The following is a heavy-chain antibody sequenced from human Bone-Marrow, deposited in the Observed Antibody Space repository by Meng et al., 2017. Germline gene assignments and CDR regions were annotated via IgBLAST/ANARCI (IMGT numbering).Heavy chain of an antibody. CDR2: IRSKANSYAT. CDR1: GFTFSGSA. J-gene: IGHJ4*02. V-gene: IGHV3-73*01. CDR3: TSEADYYDSRTRR. Sequence: EVQLGESGGGWVQPGGSRNLVCGASGFTFSGSAMHWVRQASGKGLEWVGRIRSKANSYATAYAASVKGRFTISRDDSKNTAYLQMNSLKTEDTAVYYCTSEADYYDSRTRRWGQGPLVTVSS. D-gene: IGHD3-22*01.